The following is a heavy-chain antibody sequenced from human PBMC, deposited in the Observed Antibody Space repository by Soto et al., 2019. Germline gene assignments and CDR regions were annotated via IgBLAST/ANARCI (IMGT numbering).Heavy chain of an antibody. Sequence: GGSLRLSCAASGFTFSSYSMNWVRQAPGKGLEWVSFIYSGGNTYYADSVKGRFTISRDNSKNMLYLQMNSLRVEDTAVYYCAREVRVRGFAFDIWGQGTTVTVSS. CDR1: GFTFSSYS. V-gene: IGHV3-66*01. J-gene: IGHJ3*02. D-gene: IGHD3-3*01. CDR2: IYSGGNT. CDR3: AREVRVRGFAFDI.